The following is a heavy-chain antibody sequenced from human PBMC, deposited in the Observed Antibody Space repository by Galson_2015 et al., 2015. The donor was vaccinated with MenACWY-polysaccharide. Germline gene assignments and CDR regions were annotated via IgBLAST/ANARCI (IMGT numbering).Heavy chain of an antibody. J-gene: IGHJ2*01. Sequence: QSGAEVKKPGDSLKISCSGSGYRFPNYWIAWVRQMPGKGLEYMGIIYAGDSDTRYSPSFQGQVTISVDKSISTAYLQWSGLRASDTAVYYCARRDSSTWFGWYFDLWGRGTLVTVSS. CDR2: IYAGDSDT. V-gene: IGHV5-51*01. CDR1: GYRFPNYW. D-gene: IGHD6-13*01. CDR3: ARRDSSTWFGWYFDL.